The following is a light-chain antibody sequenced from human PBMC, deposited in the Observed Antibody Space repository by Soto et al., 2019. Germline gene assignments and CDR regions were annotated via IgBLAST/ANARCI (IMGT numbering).Light chain of an antibody. CDR3: QQYGSSPWT. CDR2: GAS. CDR1: QHVSSSY. Sequence: AFTPSPVTLACSRRKRGTFSFRATQHVSSSYLAWYQQKPGQAPRLLIYGASSRATGIPDRFSGSGSGTDFTLTISSLEPEDFAVYYCQQYGSSPWTFGQGTKVDIK. V-gene: IGKV3-20*01. J-gene: IGKJ1*01.